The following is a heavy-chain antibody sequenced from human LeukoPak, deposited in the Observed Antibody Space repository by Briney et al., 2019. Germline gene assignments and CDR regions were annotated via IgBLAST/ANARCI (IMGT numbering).Heavy chain of an antibody. CDR1: GFTFSSYG. CDR3: AKDRDILTGYYLDY. J-gene: IGHJ4*02. V-gene: IGHV3-30*02. CDR2: IRYDGSNK. Sequence: GGSLRLSCAASGFTFSSYGMHWVRQAPGKGLEWVAFIRYDGSNKYYADSVKGRFTISRDNSKNTLYLQMNSLRAEDTAVYYCAKDRDILTGYYLDYWGQGTLVTVSS. D-gene: IGHD3-9*01.